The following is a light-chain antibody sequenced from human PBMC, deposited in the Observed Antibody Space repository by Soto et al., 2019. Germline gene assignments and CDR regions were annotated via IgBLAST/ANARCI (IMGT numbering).Light chain of an antibody. CDR1: NSNIGAGYD. CDR2: ANT. V-gene: IGLV1-40*01. J-gene: IGLJ3*02. CDR3: QSYDSSLSGWV. Sequence: QPVLTQPPSVSGAPGQRVTISCTGSNSNIGAGYDVHWYQQLPGTAPKLLIYANTNRPSGVPDRFSGSKSGTSASLAITGLQAEDESDYYCQSYDSSLSGWVFGGGTQLTVL.